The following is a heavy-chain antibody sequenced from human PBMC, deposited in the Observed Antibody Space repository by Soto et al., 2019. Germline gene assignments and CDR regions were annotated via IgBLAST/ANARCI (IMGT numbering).Heavy chain of an antibody. D-gene: IGHD4-17*01. CDR3: TTASYMTNIIVRCDY. J-gene: IGHJ4*01. V-gene: IGHV3-15*07. Sequence: EVHLVESGGGLVKPGGSLRLSCAASGFIFSNAWINWVRQAPGKGLEWVGRVKSKTDGGTTDFAAPVKGRFAISRDDSKNRVYLEMNSLKTEDTAIYYCTTASYMTNIIVRCDYWGHGTLVTVSS. CDR1: GFIFSNAW. CDR2: VKSKTDGGTT.